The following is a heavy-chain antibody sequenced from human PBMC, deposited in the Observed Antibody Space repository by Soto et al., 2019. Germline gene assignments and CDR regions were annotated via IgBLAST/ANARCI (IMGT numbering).Heavy chain of an antibody. CDR1: GFTFGSYA. CDR2: ISGSGGST. CDR3: AKDEDHSSCYYYEGY. Sequence: GGSLRLSCAASGFTFGSYAMSWVRQAPGKGLEWVSAISGSGGSTYYADSVKGRFTISRDNSKNTLYLQMNSLRAEDTAVYYCAKDEDHSSCYYYEGYWGQGTLVTVSS. V-gene: IGHV3-23*01. D-gene: IGHD3-22*01. J-gene: IGHJ4*02.